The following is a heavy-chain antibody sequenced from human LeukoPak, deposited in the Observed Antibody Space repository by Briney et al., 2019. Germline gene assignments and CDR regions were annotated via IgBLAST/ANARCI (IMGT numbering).Heavy chain of an antibody. D-gene: IGHD3-22*01. CDR1: GFTFSSYG. Sequence: GRSLRLSCAASGFTFSSYGMHWVRQAPGKGLEWVAVISYDGSNKYYADSVKGRFTISRDNSKNTLYLQMNSLRAEDTAVYYCARKGLNYYFGMYVWGKGTTVTVSS. CDR2: ISYDGSNK. V-gene: IGHV3-30*03. CDR3: ARKGLNYYFGMYV. J-gene: IGHJ6*04.